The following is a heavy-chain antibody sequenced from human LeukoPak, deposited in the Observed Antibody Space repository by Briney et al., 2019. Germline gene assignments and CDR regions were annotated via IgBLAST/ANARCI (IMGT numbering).Heavy chain of an antibody. D-gene: IGHD3-22*01. CDR1: GFTFSSYG. J-gene: IGHJ4*02. CDR2: IWYDGSNK. Sequence: AGGSLRLSCAASGFTFSSYGMHWVRQAPGKGLEWVAVIWYDGSNKYYADSVKGRFTISRDNSKNTLYLQMNSLRAEDTAVYYCARKGQGMYYYDSSGYYDDFDYWGQGTLVTVSS. V-gene: IGHV3-33*01. CDR3: ARKGQGMYYYDSSGYYDDFDY.